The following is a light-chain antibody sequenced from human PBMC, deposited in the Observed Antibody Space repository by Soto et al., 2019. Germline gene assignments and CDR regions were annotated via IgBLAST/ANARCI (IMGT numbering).Light chain of an antibody. V-gene: IGKV3-20*02. CDR2: GAS. Sequence: EIVLTQSPATLSLSPGERATLSCRARESVSSSFLAWYQQRLGQAPRLLIYGASSRATGIPDRFSGSGSGTEFTLTVSSLQPEDFATYYCLQDHDDSWTFGQGTKVDIK. CDR3: LQDHDDSWT. CDR1: ESVSSSF. J-gene: IGKJ1*01.